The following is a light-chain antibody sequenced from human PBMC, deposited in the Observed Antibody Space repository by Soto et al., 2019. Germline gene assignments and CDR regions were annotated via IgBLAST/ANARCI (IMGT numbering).Light chain of an antibody. Sequence: DVQLTQSPSTVSAFVGDRVTITCWASETVEGWLAWYQQKPGKAPNLLISEASTLQSGVSSRFSGSGSETDFTLTVSSLQPADSATYYCQQYSSYPYTFGQGTRLEIK. J-gene: IGKJ2*01. CDR3: QQYSSYPYT. CDR2: EAS. V-gene: IGKV1-5*03. CDR1: ETVEGW.